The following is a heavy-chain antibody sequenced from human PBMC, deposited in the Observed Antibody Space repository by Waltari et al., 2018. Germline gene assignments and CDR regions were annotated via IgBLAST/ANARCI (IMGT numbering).Heavy chain of an antibody. V-gene: IGHV4-38-2*01. CDR2: IYHSGST. D-gene: IGHD3-10*01. J-gene: IGHJ4*02. Sequence: QVQLQESGPGLVKPSETLSLTCAVSGYSISSGYYWGWIRQPPGKGLEWIGSIYHSGSTYYNPSLKSRVTISVDTAKNQFSLKLSSVTAADTAVYYCATLLLWFGEMQGGYFDYWGQGTLVTVSS. CDR3: ATLLLWFGEMQGGYFDY. CDR1: GYSISSGYY.